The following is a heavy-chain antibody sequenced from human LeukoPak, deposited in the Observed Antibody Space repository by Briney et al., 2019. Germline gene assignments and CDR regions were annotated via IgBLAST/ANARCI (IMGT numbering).Heavy chain of an antibody. CDR2: FDPEDGET. CDR1: GYTLTELS. V-gene: IGHV1-24*01. D-gene: IGHD6-6*01. Sequence: ASVKVSCKVSGYTLTELSMHWVRQAPGKGLEWMGGFDPEDGETIYAQKFQGRVTMTEDTSTDTAYMELSSLRSKDTAVCYCASRPSTLYSSSSGRLDYWGQGTLVTVSS. J-gene: IGHJ4*02. CDR3: ASRPSTLYSSSSGRLDY.